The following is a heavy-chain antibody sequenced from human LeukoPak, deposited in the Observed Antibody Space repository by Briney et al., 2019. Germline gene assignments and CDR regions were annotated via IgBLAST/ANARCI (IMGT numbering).Heavy chain of an antibody. Sequence: GGSLRLSCAASGFTFSSYDMHWVRQPTGKGLEWVSAIATAGDTFYSGSVKGGFTISRENVKNSLYLQMNSLRVGDTALYFCTRGGRDGFDIWGQGTLVTVSS. CDR1: GFTFSSYD. V-gene: IGHV3-13*01. D-gene: IGHD2-15*01. CDR3: TRGGRDGFDI. J-gene: IGHJ3*02. CDR2: IATAGDT.